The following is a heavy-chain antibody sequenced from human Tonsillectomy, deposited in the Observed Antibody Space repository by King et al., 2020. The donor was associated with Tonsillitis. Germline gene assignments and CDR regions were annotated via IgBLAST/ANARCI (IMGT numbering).Heavy chain of an antibody. D-gene: IGHD3-9*01. Sequence: VQLVQSGAELKKPGASVKVSCKASGYTFTSYAMNWVRQAPGQGLEWMGWINTNTGNPTYAQGFTGRFVFSLDTSVSTAYLQISSLKAEDTAVYYCAREGLGFDWLFGLNDAFDIWGQGTMVTVSS. V-gene: IGHV7-4-1*02. CDR3: AREGLGFDWLFGLNDAFDI. CDR1: GYTFTSYA. CDR2: INTNTGNP. J-gene: IGHJ3*02.